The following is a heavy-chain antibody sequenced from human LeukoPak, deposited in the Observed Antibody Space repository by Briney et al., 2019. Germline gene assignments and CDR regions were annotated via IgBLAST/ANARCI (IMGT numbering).Heavy chain of an antibody. CDR2: INPNSGGT. Sequence: ASVKVSCKASGYTFTGYYMHWVRQALGQGLEWMGRINPNSGGTNYAQKFQGRVTMTRDTSISTAYMELSRLRSDDTAVYYCARGCSESIVVVVAATQWGDIDYWGQGTLVTVSS. D-gene: IGHD2-15*01. CDR3: ARGCSESIVVVVAATQWGDIDY. CDR1: GYTFTGYY. V-gene: IGHV1-2*06. J-gene: IGHJ4*02.